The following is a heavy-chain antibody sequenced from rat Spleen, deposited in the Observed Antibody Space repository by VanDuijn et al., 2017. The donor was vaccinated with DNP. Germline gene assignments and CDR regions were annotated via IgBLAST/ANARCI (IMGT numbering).Heavy chain of an antibody. J-gene: IGHJ4*01. CDR3: SRGGGAMDA. CDR1: GFSLTDYS. Sequence: QVQLKESGPGLVQPSQTLSLTCTVSGFSLTDYSVHWVRQPPGKGLEWMGRIRSGGSTDYNSALKSRLSISRDTSKSQVFLKMNSLQTEGTAIYFCSRGGGAMDAWGQGTSVTVSS. V-gene: IGHV2-19*01. D-gene: IGHD1-11*01. CDR2: IRSGGST.